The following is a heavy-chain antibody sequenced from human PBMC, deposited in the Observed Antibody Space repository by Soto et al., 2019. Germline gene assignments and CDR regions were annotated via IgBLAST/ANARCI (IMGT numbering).Heavy chain of an antibody. D-gene: IGHD3-16*02. Sequence: PSETLSLTCAVSGGSISSGGYSGSWIRQPPGKGLEWIGYIYHSGSTYYNPSLKSRVPISVDRSKNQFSLKLSSVTAADTAVYSCASRPVSSSAYYSYYGMDVWGHGTTVTVSS. J-gene: IGHJ6*02. CDR2: IYHSGST. CDR1: GGSISSGGYS. V-gene: IGHV4-30-2*01. CDR3: ASRPVSSSAYYSYYGMDV.